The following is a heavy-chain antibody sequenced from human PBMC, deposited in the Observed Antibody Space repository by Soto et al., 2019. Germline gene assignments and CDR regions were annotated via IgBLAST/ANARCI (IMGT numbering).Heavy chain of an antibody. J-gene: IGHJ4*02. V-gene: IGHV1-2*04. CDR1: GYTFTGYY. CDR2: INPNSGGT. D-gene: IGHD3-9*01. Sequence: ASVKVSCKASGYTFTGYYMHWVRQAPGQGLEWMGWINPNSGGTNYAQKFQGWVTMTRDTSISTAYMELSRLRSDDTAVYYCARSAYYDILTGYSGGPIDYYFDYWGQGTLVTVSS. CDR3: ARSAYYDILTGYSGGPIDYYFDY.